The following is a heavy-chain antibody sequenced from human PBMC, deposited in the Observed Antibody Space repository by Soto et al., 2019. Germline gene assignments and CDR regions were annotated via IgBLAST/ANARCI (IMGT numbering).Heavy chain of an antibody. CDR3: ARPAVNDLDADSSAFDI. CDR2: VIPIIGEG. D-gene: IGHD1-1*01. J-gene: IGHJ3*02. CDR1: GGTFSSQT. V-gene: IGHV1-69*02. Sequence: QVQLVQSGAEVKEPGSSVKVSCKVSGGTFSSQTINWVRQVPGQGLECMGSVIPIIGEGKYAQSFLGRVTSRGNTSTSTATGEMGGGKSEDTAFYYCARPAVNDLDADSSAFDIWGQGTMVTVSS.